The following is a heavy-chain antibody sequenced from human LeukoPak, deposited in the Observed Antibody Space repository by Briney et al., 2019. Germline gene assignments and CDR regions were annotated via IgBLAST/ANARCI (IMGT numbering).Heavy chain of an antibody. CDR1: GGSISSYY. CDR3: ARGFSSSSGSDY. D-gene: IGHD6-19*01. J-gene: IGHJ4*02. Sequence: SETLSLTCTVSGGSISSYYWSWIRQPPGKGLEWIGYIYYSGSTNYNPSLKSRATISVDTSKNQFSLKLSSVTAADTAVYYCARGFSSSSGSDYWGQGTLVTVSS. CDR2: IYYSGST. V-gene: IGHV4-59*01.